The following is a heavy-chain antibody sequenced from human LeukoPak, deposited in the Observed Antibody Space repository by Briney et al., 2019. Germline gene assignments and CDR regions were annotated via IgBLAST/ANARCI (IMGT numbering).Heavy chain of an antibody. CDR3: ARGGSSSWYYFDY. V-gene: IGHV3-53*01. CDR2: IYSGGST. D-gene: IGHD6-13*01. Sequence: GGSLRLSCAASGFTFSSYAMSWVRQAPGKGLEWVSVIYSGGSTYYADSVKGRFTISRDNSKNTLYLQMNSLRAEDTAVYYCARGGSSSWYYFDYWGQGTLVTVSS. J-gene: IGHJ4*02. CDR1: GFTFSSYA.